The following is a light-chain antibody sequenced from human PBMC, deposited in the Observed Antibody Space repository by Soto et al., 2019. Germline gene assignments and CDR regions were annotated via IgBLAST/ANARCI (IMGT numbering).Light chain of an antibody. CDR1: QTVYNN. Sequence: EIVMTQSPATLSVSPGEGATLSCKASQTVYNNLAWYQQRPGQPPRLLIHDASTRATGITARFSGSGYGSEFTLTISRPESEDVADYFCQQSRNPQLTFGGGTKVEIK. CDR2: DAS. V-gene: IGKV3-15*01. J-gene: IGKJ4*01. CDR3: QQSRNPQLT.